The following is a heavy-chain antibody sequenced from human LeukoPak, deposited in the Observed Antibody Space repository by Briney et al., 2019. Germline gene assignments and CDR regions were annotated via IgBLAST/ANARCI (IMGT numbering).Heavy chain of an antibody. Sequence: GGSLRLSCAASEFTVSTNYMNWVRQAPGKGLGWVSAIYSGGTTYYADSVKGRFTISRDTSKNTLYLQMNSLRAEDTAVYYCATAGSYRFDNWGQGTLVTVSS. D-gene: IGHD3-16*02. CDR3: ATAGSYRFDN. J-gene: IGHJ4*02. CDR1: EFTVSTNY. V-gene: IGHV3-66*01. CDR2: IYSGGTT.